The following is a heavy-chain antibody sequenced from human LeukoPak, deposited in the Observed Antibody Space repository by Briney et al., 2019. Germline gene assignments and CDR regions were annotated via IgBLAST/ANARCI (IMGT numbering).Heavy chain of an antibody. CDR2: IWYDGSKK. J-gene: IGHJ6*02. D-gene: IGHD4-11*01. CDR3: ARGLQPPVLYGMDV. Sequence: GGSLRLSCAASGFIFGNYGMHWVRQAPGQGLEWVALIWYDGSKKYYADSVKGRFTVSRDNSENTLYLQMNSLRADDTAVYYCARGLQPPVLYGMDVWGQGTTVTVSS. V-gene: IGHV3-33*01. CDR1: GFIFGNYG.